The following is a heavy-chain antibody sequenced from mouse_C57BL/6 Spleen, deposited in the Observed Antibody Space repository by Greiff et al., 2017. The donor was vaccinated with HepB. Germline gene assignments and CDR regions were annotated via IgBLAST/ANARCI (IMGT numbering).Heavy chain of an antibody. Sequence: DVKLVESGGGLVKPGGSLKLSCAASGFTFSDYGMHWVRQAPEKGLEWVAYISSGSSTIYYADTVQGRFTISRDNAKNTLFLQMTSLRAEDTAMYYCARPGEGPFDYWGQGTTLTVSS. CDR2: ISSGSSTI. V-gene: IGHV5-17*01. D-gene: IGHD3-3*01. CDR3: ARPGEGPFDY. J-gene: IGHJ2*01. CDR1: GFTFSDYG.